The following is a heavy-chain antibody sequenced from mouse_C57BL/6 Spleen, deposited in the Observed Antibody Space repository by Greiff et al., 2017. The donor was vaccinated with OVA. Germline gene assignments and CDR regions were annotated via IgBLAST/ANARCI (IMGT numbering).Heavy chain of an antibody. J-gene: IGHJ1*03. CDR2: IRNKANGYTT. Sequence: EVKLVESGGGLVQPGGSLSLSCAASGFTFTDYYMSWVRQPPGKALEWLGFIRNKANGYTTEYSASVKGRFTISRDNSQSILYLQMNALRAEDRATYYCASHLYGGYFDVWGTGTTVTVSS. CDR3: ASHLYGGYFDV. D-gene: IGHD1-1*01. CDR1: GFTFTDYY. V-gene: IGHV7-3*01.